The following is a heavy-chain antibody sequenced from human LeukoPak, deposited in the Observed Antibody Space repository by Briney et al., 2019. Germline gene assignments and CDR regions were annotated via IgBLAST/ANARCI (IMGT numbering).Heavy chain of an antibody. D-gene: IGHD1-1*01. CDR3: TRASLTGRALDY. CDR1: GFALSSHW. CDR2: IKPDGGAM. Sequence: GGSLRLSCAASGFALSSHWMNWVRQAPGKGLEWVANIKPDGGAMFYVDSVKGRFIISRDNAKNSVDLQMNSLRAEDAAVYYCTRASLTGRALDYWGQGILVTVSS. V-gene: IGHV3-7*04. J-gene: IGHJ4*02.